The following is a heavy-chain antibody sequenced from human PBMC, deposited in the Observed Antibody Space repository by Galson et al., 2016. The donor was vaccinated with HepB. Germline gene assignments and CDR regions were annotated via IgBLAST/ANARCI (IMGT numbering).Heavy chain of an antibody. CDR1: GLTFNIQY. Sequence: LRLSCAVSGLTFNIQYMSWVRQSPEKGLEWIGNVYYSGHTNYNPSLKSRVTIAVGTSENQFSLKLTSVTAADTAVYYCARTCIAVSGFYFQHWGQGALVIVSP. D-gene: IGHD6-19*01. J-gene: IGHJ1*01. V-gene: IGHV4-59*11. CDR2: VYYSGHT. CDR3: ARTCIAVSGFYFQH.